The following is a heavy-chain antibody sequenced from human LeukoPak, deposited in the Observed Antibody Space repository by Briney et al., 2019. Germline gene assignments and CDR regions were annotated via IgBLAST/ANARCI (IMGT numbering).Heavy chain of an antibody. V-gene: IGHV4-59*01. J-gene: IGHJ4*02. CDR1: GGSISSYY. Sequence: PSETLSLTCTASGGSISSYYWSWVRQPPGKGLEWIGYIYYSGSTNYNPSLKSRVTISVDTSKNQFSLKLSSVTAADTAVYYCARGDSNYDYFDYWGQGTLVTVSS. CDR2: IYYSGST. D-gene: IGHD4-11*01. CDR3: ARGDSNYDYFDY.